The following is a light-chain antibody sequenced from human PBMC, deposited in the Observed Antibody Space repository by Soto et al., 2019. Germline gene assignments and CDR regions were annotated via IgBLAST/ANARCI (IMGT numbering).Light chain of an antibody. Sequence: EIVLTQSPGTLSLSPGERATLSCRASQSVSNTYLAWYQQKPGQAPRLLIYDASSRATCIPDRFSGSGSGTDFTLTISRLEPEDFAVYYCQQYGRSPGLFTFGPGTKVDIK. V-gene: IGKV3-20*01. CDR2: DAS. CDR3: QQYGRSPGLFT. J-gene: IGKJ3*01. CDR1: QSVSNTY.